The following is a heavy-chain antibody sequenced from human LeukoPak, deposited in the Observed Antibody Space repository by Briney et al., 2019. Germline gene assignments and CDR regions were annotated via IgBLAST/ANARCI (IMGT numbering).Heavy chain of an antibody. Sequence: GSLRLSCAASGFTFSSYAMSWVRQAPGKGLEWVSAISGSGGSTYYADSVKGRFTISRDNSKNTLYLQMNSLRAEDTAVYYCAKATLRTTVVKGVLDYWGQGTLVTVSS. CDR1: GFTFSSYA. D-gene: IGHD4-23*01. CDR3: AKATLRTTVVKGVLDY. V-gene: IGHV3-23*01. J-gene: IGHJ4*02. CDR2: ISGSGGST.